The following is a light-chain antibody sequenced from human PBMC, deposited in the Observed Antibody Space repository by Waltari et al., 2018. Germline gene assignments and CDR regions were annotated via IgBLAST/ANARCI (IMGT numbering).Light chain of an antibody. CDR3: SSYTTSSAPGV. V-gene: IGLV2-14*01. Sequence: QSALTQPASVSGSPGQSITISCSGTDSDVGAYDFFSLYQQHPGNAPHLRIYEVSNRPSGISIRFSASKSGNTASLTISGLQAEDEADYYCSSYTTSSAPGVFGTGTRVTVL. CDR2: EVS. CDR1: DSDVGAYDF. J-gene: IGLJ1*01.